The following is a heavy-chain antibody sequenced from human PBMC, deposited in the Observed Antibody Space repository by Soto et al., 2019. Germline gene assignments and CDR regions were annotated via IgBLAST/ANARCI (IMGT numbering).Heavy chain of an antibody. CDR3: ARGHLAVVPVASWFYYMDV. J-gene: IGHJ6*03. Sequence: GASVKVSCKASGYTFTNYAVHWVRQAQGQRLEWMGWINAGNGNTRFSQNLQGRVTITRDTSARTVYMELSSLRSEDTAVYYCARGHLAVVPVASWFYYMDVWGKGTTVTVSS. D-gene: IGHD2-2*01. CDR1: GYTFTNYA. CDR2: INAGNGNT. V-gene: IGHV1-3*01.